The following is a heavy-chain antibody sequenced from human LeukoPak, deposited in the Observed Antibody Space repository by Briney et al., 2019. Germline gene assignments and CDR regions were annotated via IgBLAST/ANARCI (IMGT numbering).Heavy chain of an antibody. Sequence: PGGSLRLSCAASGFTFSDYYMSWIRQAPGKGLEWVSYISSSSSYTNYADSVKGRFTISRDNAKNSLYLQMNSLRAEDTAVYYCARDPLWFGKLGAFDIWGQGTMVTVSS. J-gene: IGHJ3*02. CDR3: ARDPLWFGKLGAFDI. D-gene: IGHD3-10*01. CDR2: ISSSSSYT. CDR1: GFTFSDYY. V-gene: IGHV3-11*06.